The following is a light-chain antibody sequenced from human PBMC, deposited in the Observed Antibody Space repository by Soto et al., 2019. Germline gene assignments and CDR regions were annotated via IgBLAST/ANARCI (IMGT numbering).Light chain of an antibody. Sequence: EIVMTQSPATLSMSPGERATLSCRASQSVSTNLAWYQQKPGQAPRLLIYAASVRATGIPARFSGSGSGTEFTLTLSSLPSEDFAVYYCQQYHERPPNLSFGGGTKLEIK. CDR2: AAS. J-gene: IGKJ4*01. V-gene: IGKV3-15*01. CDR1: QSVSTN. CDR3: QQYHERPPNLS.